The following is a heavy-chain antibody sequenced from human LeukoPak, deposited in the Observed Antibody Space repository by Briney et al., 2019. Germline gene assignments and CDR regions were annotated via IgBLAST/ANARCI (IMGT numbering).Heavy chain of an antibody. V-gene: IGHV4-59*01. CDR1: GGSISSYY. D-gene: IGHD6-19*01. CDR2: IYYSGST. CDR3: ARGRLAVADLPPPYYFDY. J-gene: IGHJ4*02. Sequence: SETLSLTCTVSGGSISSYYWSWIRQPPGKGLEWIGYIYYSGSTNYNPSLKSRVTISVDTSKNQFSLKLSSVTAADTAVYYCARGRLAVADLPPPYYFDYWGQGTLVTVSS.